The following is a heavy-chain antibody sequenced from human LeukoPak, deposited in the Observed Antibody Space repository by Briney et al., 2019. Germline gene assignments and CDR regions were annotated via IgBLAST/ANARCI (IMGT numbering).Heavy chain of an antibody. J-gene: IGHJ6*02. CDR3: ARFPSITIFGVSSYYYGMDV. D-gene: IGHD3-3*01. Sequence: PSETLSLTCAVCGGSFSGYYWSWIRQPPGKGLEWIGEINHSGSTNYNPSLKSRVTISVDTSKNQFSLKLSSVTAADTAVYYCARFPSITIFGVSSYYYGMDVWGQGTTVIVSS. CDR2: INHSGST. CDR1: GGSFSGYY. V-gene: IGHV4-34*01.